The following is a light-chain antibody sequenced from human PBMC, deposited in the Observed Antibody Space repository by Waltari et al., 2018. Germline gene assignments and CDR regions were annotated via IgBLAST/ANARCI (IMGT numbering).Light chain of an antibody. CDR3: QHYNNYSGT. J-gene: IGKJ1*01. V-gene: IGKV1-5*03. Sequence: DIQMTQSPSTLSASVGDTVTITCRASQTVSAWLAWYQQKPGNAPKILIYKASNLKSGVPSRFSGSGSWTEFTLTISSLQPDDFATYYCQHYNNYSGTFGQGTRVELK. CDR1: QTVSAW. CDR2: KAS.